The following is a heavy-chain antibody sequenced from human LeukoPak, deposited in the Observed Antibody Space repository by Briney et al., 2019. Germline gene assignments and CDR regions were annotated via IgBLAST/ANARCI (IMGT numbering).Heavy chain of an antibody. V-gene: IGHV3-23*01. CDR1: GFTFSSYG. D-gene: IGHD5-12*01. J-gene: IGHJ5*02. CDR2: ITGSGDST. Sequence: GGSLRLSCAASGFTFSSYGLSWVRQAPRKGLEWVSGITGSGDSTFYADSVKGRFTISRDNSKNTLYLQMNSLRAEDTAVYYCSTTGGYDRQSWFDPWGQGTLVTVSS. CDR3: STTGGYDRQSWFDP.